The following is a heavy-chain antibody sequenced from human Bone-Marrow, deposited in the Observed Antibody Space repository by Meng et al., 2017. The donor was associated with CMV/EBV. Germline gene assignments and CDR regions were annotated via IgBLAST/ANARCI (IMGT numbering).Heavy chain of an antibody. Sequence: GESLKISCAAAGFTFSSYSMNWVRQAPGKGLEWVSAISGSGGSTYYADSVKGRFTISRDNSKNTLYLQMNSLRAEDTAVYYCANPVLRYSSSLMGFNDWGQGTLVTFSS. CDR2: ISGSGGST. J-gene: IGHJ4*02. CDR1: GFTFSSYS. D-gene: IGHD6-6*01. CDR3: ANPVLRYSSSLMGFND. V-gene: IGHV3-23*01.